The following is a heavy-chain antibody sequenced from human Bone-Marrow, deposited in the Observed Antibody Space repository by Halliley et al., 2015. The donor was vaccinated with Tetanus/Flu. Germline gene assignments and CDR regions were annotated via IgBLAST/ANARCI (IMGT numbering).Heavy chain of an antibody. J-gene: IGHJ4*02. CDR1: GFTFSNYW. V-gene: IGHV3-7*03. Sequence: AASGFTFSNYWMNWVRQAPGKGLEWVANIKEDGSDNNYVDSVKGRFTISRDNAKNSMYLQMNSLRAEDTAVYYCARDGGWTADYWGQGTLVTVSS. CDR2: IKEDGSDN. CDR3: ARDGGWTADY. D-gene: IGHD2-21*02.